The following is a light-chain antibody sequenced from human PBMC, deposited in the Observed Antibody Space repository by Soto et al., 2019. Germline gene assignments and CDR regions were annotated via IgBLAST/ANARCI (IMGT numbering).Light chain of an antibody. CDR1: QSVVSSY. V-gene: IGKV3-20*01. CDR2: DTS. J-gene: IGKJ5*01. CDR3: QQYDSTLPIT. Sequence: DILLTQSPGTLSLSPGDGATLTCRASQSVVSSYLAWYQQKPGQAPRLLIYDTSSRATGVPDRFSGSGSATDFTLTISRLEPEDFAVYYCQQYDSTLPITFGQGTRLEIK.